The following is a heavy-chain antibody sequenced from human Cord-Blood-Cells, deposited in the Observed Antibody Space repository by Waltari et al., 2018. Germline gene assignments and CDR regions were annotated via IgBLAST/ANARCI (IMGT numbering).Heavy chain of an antibody. J-gene: IGHJ2*01. V-gene: IGHV3-53*01. D-gene: IGHD3-16*01. CDR2: SYSGGST. Sequence: EVQLVESGGGLIQPGGSLRLSCAASGFTISSNYMSWVRQAPGKGLECVSVSYSGGSTYYADSVKGRFTISRDNSKNTLYLQMNSLRAEDTAVYYCARAGEVRYFDLWGRGTLVTVSS. CDR3: ARAGEVRYFDL. CDR1: GFTISSNY.